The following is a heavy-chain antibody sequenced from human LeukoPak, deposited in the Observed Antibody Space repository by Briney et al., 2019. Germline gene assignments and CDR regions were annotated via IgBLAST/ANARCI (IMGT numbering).Heavy chain of an antibody. CDR3: ARAYGDYRTGWFDP. Sequence: GASVKVSCKASGYTFTSYGISWVRQAPGQGLEWMGWISAYNGNTNYAQKLQGGVTMTTDTSTSTAYMELRSLRSDDTPVYYCARAYGDYRTGWFDPWGQGTLVTVSS. V-gene: IGHV1-18*01. D-gene: IGHD4-17*01. CDR1: GYTFTSYG. CDR2: ISAYNGNT. J-gene: IGHJ5*02.